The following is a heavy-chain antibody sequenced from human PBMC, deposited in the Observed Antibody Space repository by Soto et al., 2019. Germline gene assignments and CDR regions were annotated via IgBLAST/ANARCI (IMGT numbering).Heavy chain of an antibody. CDR3: ATTDLNCIRVDV. D-gene: IGHD2-21*01. V-gene: IGHV5-51*01. J-gene: IGHJ6*02. CDR1: GYSFTSYW. CDR2: IYPGDSDT. Sequence: DALKISCKASGYSFTSYWIGWVRQMPGKGLEWMGVIYPGDSDTTYSPSYQGQVTIPTEESISPAYLHWSSMKASDTAMYYCATTDLNCIRVDVWGQRSTGTLCS.